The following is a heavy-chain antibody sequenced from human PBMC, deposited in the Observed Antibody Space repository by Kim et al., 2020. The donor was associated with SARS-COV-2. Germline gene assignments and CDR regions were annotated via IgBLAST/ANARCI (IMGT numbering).Heavy chain of an antibody. CDR3: ARDPIVLMVYAPTFDY. J-gene: IGHJ4*02. CDR1: GYTFTGYY. D-gene: IGHD2-8*01. Sequence: ASVKVSCKASGYTFTGYYMHWVRQAPGQGLEWMGWINPNSGGTNYAQKFQGRVTMTRDTSISTAYMELSRLRSDDTAVYYCARDPIVLMVYAPTFDYWGQGTLVTVSS. V-gene: IGHV1-2*02. CDR2: INPNSGGT.